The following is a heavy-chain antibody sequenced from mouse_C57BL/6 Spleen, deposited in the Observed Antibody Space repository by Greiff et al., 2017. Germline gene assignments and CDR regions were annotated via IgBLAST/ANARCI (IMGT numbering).Heavy chain of an antibody. CDR1: GYTFTSYW. Sequence: VKLQQPGAELVRPGSSVKLSCKASGYTFTSYWMHWVKQRPIQGLEWIGNIDPSDSDTNYNQKFKDKATLTVDKSSSTAYMQLSSLTSEDSAVYYCARGITTVVVTDWYWDGGGTGTTVTVSS. D-gene: IGHD1-1*01. J-gene: IGHJ1*03. CDR2: IDPSDSDT. V-gene: IGHV1-52*01. CDR3: ARGITTVVVTDWYWDG.